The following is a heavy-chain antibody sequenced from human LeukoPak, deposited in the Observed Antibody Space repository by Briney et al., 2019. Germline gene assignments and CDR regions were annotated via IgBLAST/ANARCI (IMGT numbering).Heavy chain of an antibody. CDR3: ASGYSSGWYPYYFDY. CDR1: NYSLKRGYY. CDR2: IYHTGYS. J-gene: IGHJ4*02. V-gene: IGHV4-38-2*02. D-gene: IGHD6-19*01. Sequence: SETLSLTCSVSNYSLKRGYYWGWIRQPPGKGLEWIGNIYHTGYSYSNPSLKSRVSLSVDTSKNQFSLKLSSVTAADTAMYYCASGYSSGWYPYYFDYWGQGTLVTVSS.